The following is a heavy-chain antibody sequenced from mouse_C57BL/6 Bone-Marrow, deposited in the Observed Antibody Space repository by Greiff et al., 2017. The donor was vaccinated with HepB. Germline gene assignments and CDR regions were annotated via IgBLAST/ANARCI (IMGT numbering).Heavy chain of an antibody. D-gene: IGHD1-1*01. CDR2: IYPGDGDT. CDR3: ARCRFNYYGSSYYAMDY. Sequence: QVQLQQSGAELVKPGASVKISCKASGYAFSSYWMNWVKQRPGTGLEWIGQIYPGDGDTNYNGKFKGKATLTADKSSSTAFMQLSSLTSEDSAVYFCARCRFNYYGSSYYAMDYWGQGTSVTVSS. V-gene: IGHV1-80*01. J-gene: IGHJ4*01. CDR1: GYAFSSYW.